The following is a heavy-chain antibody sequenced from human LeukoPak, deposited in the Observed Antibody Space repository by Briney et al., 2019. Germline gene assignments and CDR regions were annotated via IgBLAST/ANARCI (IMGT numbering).Heavy chain of an antibody. CDR3: AKDMVRGVYSRYYYYGMDV. CDR1: GFIFSNYA. J-gene: IGHJ6*02. Sequence: PGRSLRLSCAASGFIFSNYAMHWVRQAPGKGLEWVAVISYDGSNKYYADSVKGRFTISRDNSKNTLYLQMNSLRAEDTAVYYCAKDMVRGVYSRYYYYGMDVWGQGTTVTVSS. D-gene: IGHD3-10*01. CDR2: ISYDGSNK. V-gene: IGHV3-30*04.